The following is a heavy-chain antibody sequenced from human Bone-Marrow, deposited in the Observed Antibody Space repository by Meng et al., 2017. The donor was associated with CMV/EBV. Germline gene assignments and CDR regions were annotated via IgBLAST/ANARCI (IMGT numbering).Heavy chain of an antibody. J-gene: IGHJ4*02. CDR2: ISSSGTTI. V-gene: IGHV3-48*03. D-gene: IGHD3-22*01. CDR3: ARDRPPGNYYDSSGYYDY. Sequence: GESLKISCAASGFTFSSYEMNWVRQAPGKGLEWVSCISSSGTTIYYADSVKGRFTISRDNAKNSLYLQMNSLRAEDTAVYYCARDRPPGNYYDSSGYYDYWGQGTLVTVSS. CDR1: GFTFSSYE.